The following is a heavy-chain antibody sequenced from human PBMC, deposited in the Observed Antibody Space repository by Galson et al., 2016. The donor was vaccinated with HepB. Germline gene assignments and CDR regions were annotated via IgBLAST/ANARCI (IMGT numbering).Heavy chain of an antibody. CDR1: GYTFTSYD. Sequence: SVKVSCKASGYTFTSYDINWVRQAPGQGLEWMGWMDPNSGNTDYAQKFKGRVTMTRDTSISTAYMELSSLRSEDTAVYYCARVSLLSRYCSGASCYIYHWGQGTLVTVSS. V-gene: IGHV1-8*01. CDR3: ARVSLLSRYCSGASCYIYH. D-gene: IGHD2-15*01. J-gene: IGHJ5*02. CDR2: MDPNSGNT.